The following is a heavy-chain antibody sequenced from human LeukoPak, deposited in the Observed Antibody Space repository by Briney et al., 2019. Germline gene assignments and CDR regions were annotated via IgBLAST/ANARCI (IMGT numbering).Heavy chain of an antibody. J-gene: IGHJ5*02. V-gene: IGHV4-34*01. D-gene: IGHD3-9*01. CDR3: ARGPINHLDWLLYRSPPLGYWFDP. CDR2: INHSGST. Sequence: SETLSLTCAVYGGSFSGYYWSWIRQPPGKGLEWIGEINHSGSTNYNPSLKSRVTISVDTSKNQFSLKLSSVTAADTAVYYCARGPINHLDWLLYRSPPLGYWFDPWGQGTLVTVSS. CDR1: GGSFSGYY.